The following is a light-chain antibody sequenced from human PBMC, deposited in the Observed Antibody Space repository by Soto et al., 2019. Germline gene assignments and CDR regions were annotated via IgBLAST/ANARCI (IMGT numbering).Light chain of an antibody. CDR3: SSYTSSSSYV. J-gene: IGLJ1*01. CDR1: SSDVGGYKY. Sequence: QTALTQAASVSGSPGQSIPISGTGTSSDVGGYKYVSWYQQHPDKAPKLIIYDVTNRPSGISNRFSCSKSGNTASLTISGLQAEDEADYYCSSYTSSSSYVFGTGTKVTVL. V-gene: IGLV2-14*01. CDR2: DVT.